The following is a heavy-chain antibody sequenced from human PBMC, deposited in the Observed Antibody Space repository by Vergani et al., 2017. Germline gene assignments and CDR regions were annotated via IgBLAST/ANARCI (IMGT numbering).Heavy chain of an antibody. CDR3: AREGRDLDAFDI. V-gene: IGHV3-13*04. CDR2: IGTAGDT. J-gene: IGHJ3*02. CDR1: GFTFSSYD. Sequence: EVQLVESGGGLVQPGGSLRLSCAASGFTFSSYDMHWVRQATGKGLEWVSAIGTAGDTYYPGAVKCRFTISRENAKNSLYLQMISLRAGDTAVYYCAREGRDLDAFDIWGQGTMVTVSS. D-gene: IGHD5-24*01.